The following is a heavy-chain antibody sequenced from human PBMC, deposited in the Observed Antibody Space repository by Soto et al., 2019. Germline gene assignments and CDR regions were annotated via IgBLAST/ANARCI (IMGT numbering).Heavy chain of an antibody. Sequence: QVQLVESGGGLVKPGGSLRLSCAGSGFTFSDYYMTWIRQAPGKGLEWVSYISSSTSHTNYADSVKGLFTISRDNAKNSLFLQMNSLRAEDTAVYYCARGRGAAADYFDFWGQGTLVTVSS. J-gene: IGHJ4*02. CDR3: ARGRGAAADYFDF. CDR2: ISSSTSHT. V-gene: IGHV3-11*05. CDR1: GFTFSDYY. D-gene: IGHD6-13*01.